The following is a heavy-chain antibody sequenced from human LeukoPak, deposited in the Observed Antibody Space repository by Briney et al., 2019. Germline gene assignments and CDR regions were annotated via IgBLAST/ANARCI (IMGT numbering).Heavy chain of an antibody. CDR3: ARESGYSYGDYYFDY. CDR2: INPNSGGT. Sequence: ASVKVSCKASGYTFTGYYMHWVRQAPGQGLEWMGWINPNSGGTNYAQKFQGRVTMTRDTSISTAYMELSRLRSDDTAVYYCARESGYSYGDYYFDYWGQGTLVTVSS. CDR1: GYTFTGYY. J-gene: IGHJ4*02. D-gene: IGHD5-18*01. V-gene: IGHV1-2*02.